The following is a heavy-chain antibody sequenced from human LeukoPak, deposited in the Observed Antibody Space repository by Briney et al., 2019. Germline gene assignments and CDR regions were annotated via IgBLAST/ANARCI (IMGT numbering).Heavy chain of an antibody. J-gene: IGHJ5*02. CDR1: GYTFTSYG. V-gene: IGHV1-18*01. CDR2: ISAYNGNT. D-gene: IGHD5-12*01. CDR3: ARDSGYDLNLRNWFDP. Sequence: ASVNVSCKSSGYTFTSYGISWVRQAPGQGLEWVGWISAYNGNTNYAQKLQGRVTMTTDTSTSTAYMELRSLRSDYTAVYYCARDSGYDLNLRNWFDPWGQGTLVTVSS.